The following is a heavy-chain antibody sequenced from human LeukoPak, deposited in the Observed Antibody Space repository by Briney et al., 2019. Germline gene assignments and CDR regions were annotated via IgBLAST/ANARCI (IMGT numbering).Heavy chain of an antibody. CDR3: ARDSRTSGWYGPAS. CDR2: INSNGTDT. Sequence: GGSLRLSCAAPGFTFSNYCMHCVRPAPGEGLGWVSRINSNGTDTTYACSVRGRFTISRDNAKNSLYLQMDSLRAEDTAGYYCARDSRTSGWYGPASWGQGTLVTVSS. D-gene: IGHD6-19*01. J-gene: IGHJ5*02. CDR1: GFTFSNYC. V-gene: IGHV3-74*01.